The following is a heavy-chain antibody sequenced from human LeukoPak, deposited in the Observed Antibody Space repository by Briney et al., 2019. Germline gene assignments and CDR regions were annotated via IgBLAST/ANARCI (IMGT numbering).Heavy chain of an antibody. CDR2: SYSGGST. Sequence: GGSLRLSCAASGFTFSYAWMSWVRQAPGKGLEWVSVSYSGGSTYYADSVKGRFTISRDNSKNTLYLQMNSLRAEDTAVYYCARVDCSSTSCYSNYAFDIWGQGTMVTVSS. J-gene: IGHJ3*02. CDR1: GFTFSYAW. V-gene: IGHV3-53*01. D-gene: IGHD2-2*01. CDR3: ARVDCSSTSCYSNYAFDI.